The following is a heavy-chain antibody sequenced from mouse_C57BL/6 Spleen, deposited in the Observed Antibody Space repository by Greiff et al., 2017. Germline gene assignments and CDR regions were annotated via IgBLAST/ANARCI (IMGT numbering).Heavy chain of an antibody. J-gene: IGHJ2*01. CDR1: GYTFTSYW. D-gene: IGHD1-1*01. V-gene: IGHV1-50*01. Sequence: QVQLKQPGAELVKPGASVKLSCKASGYTFTSYWMQWVKQRPGQGLEWIGEIDPSDSYTNYNQKFKGKATLTVDTSSSTAYMQLSSLTSEDSAVYYCARRRNYYGDYWGQGTTLTVSS. CDR2: IDPSDSYT. CDR3: ARRRNYYGDY.